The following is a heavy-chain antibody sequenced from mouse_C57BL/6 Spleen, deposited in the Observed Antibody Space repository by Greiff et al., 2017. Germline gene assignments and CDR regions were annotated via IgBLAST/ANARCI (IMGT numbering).Heavy chain of an antibody. Sequence: EVQLQESVAELVRPGASVKLSCTASGFNIKNTYMHWVKQRPEQGLEWIGRIDPANGNTKYAPKFQGKATINADTSSNTAYLQPSSLPSEDTAIYYCAREGLPDYYGSSYGYFDVWGTGTTVTVSS. CDR2: IDPANGNT. J-gene: IGHJ1*03. CDR1: GFNIKNTY. D-gene: IGHD1-1*01. CDR3: AREGLPDYYGSSYGYFDV. V-gene: IGHV14-3*01.